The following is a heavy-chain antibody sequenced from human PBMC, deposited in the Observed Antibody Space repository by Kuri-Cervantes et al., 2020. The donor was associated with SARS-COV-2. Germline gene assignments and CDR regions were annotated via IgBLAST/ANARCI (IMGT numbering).Heavy chain of an antibody. CDR1: GLSINNYD. V-gene: IGHV3-30*18. J-gene: IGHJ5*02. CDR2: ISYEGSNK. Sequence: LSLTCAVSGLSINNYDMHWVRQAQGKGPEWVAVISYEGSNKHYSDSVKGRFTISRDNPKSMVYLQINSLRPEDTATYYCAKSRGPFSLSVSLSVLDPWGRGTLVTVSS. CDR3: AKSRGPFSLSVSLSVLDP. D-gene: IGHD2/OR15-2a*01.